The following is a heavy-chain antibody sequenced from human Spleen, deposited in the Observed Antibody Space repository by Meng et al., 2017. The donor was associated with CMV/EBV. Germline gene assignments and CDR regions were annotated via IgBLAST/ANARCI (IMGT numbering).Heavy chain of an antibody. J-gene: IGHJ4*02. V-gene: IGHV3-7*01. CDR2: IKQDGSEK. CDR1: GITFSRYW. Sequence: GESLKISCAASGITFSRYWMTWIRQAPGKGLEWVANIKQDGSEKYYVDSVKGRFTISRDNAKNSLYLQMNSLRAEDTAVYYCARGEGAFDYWGQGTLVTVSS. CDR3: ARGEGAFDY. D-gene: IGHD3-16*01.